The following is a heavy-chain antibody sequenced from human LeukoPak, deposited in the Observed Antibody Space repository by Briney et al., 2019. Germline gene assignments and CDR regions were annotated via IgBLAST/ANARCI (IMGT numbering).Heavy chain of an antibody. CDR2: INHSGST. Sequence: GSLRLSCAASGFIFNNYAMSWIRQPPGKGLEWIGEINHSGSTNYNPSLKSRVTISVDTSKNQFSLKLSSVTAADTAVYYCARVPIYSGSSPFDYWGQGTLVTVSS. D-gene: IGHD1-26*01. CDR3: ARVPIYSGSSPFDY. J-gene: IGHJ4*02. V-gene: IGHV4-34*01. CDR1: GFIFNNYA.